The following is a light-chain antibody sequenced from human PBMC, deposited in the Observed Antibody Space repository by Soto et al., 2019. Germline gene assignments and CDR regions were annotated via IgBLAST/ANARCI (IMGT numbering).Light chain of an antibody. J-gene: IGKJ5*01. Sequence: ERGFKQFPGTLSLYPGERATLSCRASQSVSGSDLAWYQQKPGQAPRHFMSGVANRATGTPYRFSGSGSGTDVSLIISRLEHEDVAVYYCQQDCSSPPITFGQGTRLEIK. CDR3: QQDCSSPPIT. CDR2: GVA. V-gene: IGKV3-20*01. CDR1: QSVSGSD.